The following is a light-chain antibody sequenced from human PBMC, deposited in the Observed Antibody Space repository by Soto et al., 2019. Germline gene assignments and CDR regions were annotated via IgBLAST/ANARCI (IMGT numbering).Light chain of an antibody. Sequence: DIQMAQSPSSLSASVGDRVTITWRASQSISSYLNWYQQTKGKAPKLLIYKASTLKSGVPSRFRGSGSGTEFTLTISRLQPDDFETYYCQQYNNYPWTFGQGTKVDIK. CDR1: QSISSY. CDR2: KAS. J-gene: IGKJ1*01. CDR3: QQYNNYPWT. V-gene: IGKV1-5*03.